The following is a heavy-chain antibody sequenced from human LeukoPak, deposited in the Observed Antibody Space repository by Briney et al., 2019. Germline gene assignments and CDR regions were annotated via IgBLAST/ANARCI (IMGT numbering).Heavy chain of an antibody. CDR1: GFTFSSYG. CDR3: AKDGLALQLDY. CDR2: ISYDGSYK. Sequence: GRSLRLSCAASGFTFSSYGMHWVRQAPGKGLEWVAVISYDGSYKYYADSVKGRFTISRDNSKNTLYLQMNSLRAEDTAVYYCAKDGLALQLDYWGQGTLVTVSS. J-gene: IGHJ4*02. D-gene: IGHD3/OR15-3a*01. V-gene: IGHV3-30*18.